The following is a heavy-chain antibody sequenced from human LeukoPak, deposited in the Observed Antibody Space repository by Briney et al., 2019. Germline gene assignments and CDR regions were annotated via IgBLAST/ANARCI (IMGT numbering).Heavy chain of an antibody. D-gene: IGHD5-18*01. Sequence: SETLSLTCAVYGGSFSGYYWSWIRQPPGKGLEWIGFSYYTGSTICNPSLKSRVTISVDTSKSQFSLRLTSVTAADTALYYCARGGYAFDIWGQGTLVSVS. J-gene: IGHJ3*02. V-gene: IGHV4-59*01. CDR3: ARGGYAFDI. CDR1: GGSFSGYY. CDR2: SYYTGST.